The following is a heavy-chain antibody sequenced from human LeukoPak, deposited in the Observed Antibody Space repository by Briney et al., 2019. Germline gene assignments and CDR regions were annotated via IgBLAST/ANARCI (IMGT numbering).Heavy chain of an antibody. CDR2: ISYDGGSNT. CDR1: GFTFSKYP. V-gene: IGHV3-30-3*01. J-gene: IGHJ4*02. CDR3: ARLNLGYGYFLEATKRDY. D-gene: IGHD5-18*01. Sequence: GGSLRLSCAASGFTFSKYPMHWVRQAPGKGLEWVAVISYDGGSNTYYADSVKGRFTISRDNSKNTLYLQMNSLRAEDTAVYYCARLNLGYGYFLEATKRDYWGQGTLVTVSS.